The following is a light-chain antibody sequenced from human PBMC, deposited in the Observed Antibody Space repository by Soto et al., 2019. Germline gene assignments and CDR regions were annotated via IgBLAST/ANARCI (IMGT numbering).Light chain of an antibody. Sequence: NFMLTQPHSVSNSPGKTVTLSCTGTGGRIASNYVQWYQQRPGSAPTPVIYEDNQRPSGVPDRFSASIDTSTNSASLVISGLRIEDEADYYCQSYDTNSFYVFGTGTKLTVL. CDR3: QSYDTNSFYV. J-gene: IGLJ1*01. CDR2: EDN. CDR1: GGRIASNY. V-gene: IGLV6-57*02.